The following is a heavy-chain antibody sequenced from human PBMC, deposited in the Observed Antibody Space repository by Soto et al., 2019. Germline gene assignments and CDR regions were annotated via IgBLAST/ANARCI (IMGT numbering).Heavy chain of an antibody. CDR1: GFTFSSYG. V-gene: IGHV3-30*18. CDR3: AKTAGYDYVWGSSGLDP. Sequence: GGSLRLSCAGSGFTFSSYGMHWVRQAPGMGLEWVAVISYDGSDKYYGDSVKGRFTISRDDSKNTLYLQMNSLRVEDTAIYYCAKTAGYDYVWGSSGLDPWGQGTLVTVSS. CDR2: ISYDGSDK. D-gene: IGHD3-16*01. J-gene: IGHJ5*02.